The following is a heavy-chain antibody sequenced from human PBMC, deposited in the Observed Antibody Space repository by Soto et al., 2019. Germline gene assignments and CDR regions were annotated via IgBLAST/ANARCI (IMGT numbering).Heavy chain of an antibody. CDR1: GGIFSSYA. CDR3: ARDVEIPYYDFWSGSAAAFEI. J-gene: IGHJ3*02. D-gene: IGHD3-3*01. CDR2: IIPIFGTA. V-gene: IGHV1-69*13. Sequence: ASVKVSCKASGGIFSSYAISWVRQAPGQGLEWMGGIIPIFGTANYAQKFQGRVTITADESTSTAYMELSSLRSEDTAVYYCARDVEIPYYDFWSGSAAAFEIWGQGTMDTVSS.